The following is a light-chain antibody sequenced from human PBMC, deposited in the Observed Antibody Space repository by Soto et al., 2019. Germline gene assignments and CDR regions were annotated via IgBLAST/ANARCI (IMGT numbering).Light chain of an antibody. CDR2: GNN. CDR3: QSYDSGLSGSV. J-gene: IGLJ3*02. CDR1: DSNIGENFD. Sequence: QSVLTQPPSVSGAPGQRVTISCTGSDSNIGENFDIHWYQQLPGTAPKLLIYGNNNRPSGVPDRFSASRSGTSASLAITGLQAEDEADYYCQSYDSGLSGSVFCGGTKLTVL. V-gene: IGLV1-40*01.